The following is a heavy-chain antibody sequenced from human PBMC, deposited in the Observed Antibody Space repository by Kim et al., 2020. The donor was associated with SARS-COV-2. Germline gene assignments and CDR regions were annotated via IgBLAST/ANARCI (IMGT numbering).Heavy chain of an antibody. D-gene: IGHD4-17*01. Sequence: YSQSLKSRLNITKDTSKNQVVLTMHNMDPVDTATYYCAHRPDYGDRAFDIWGQGTMVTVSA. V-gene: IGHV2-5*01. CDR3: AHRPDYGDRAFDI. J-gene: IGHJ3*02.